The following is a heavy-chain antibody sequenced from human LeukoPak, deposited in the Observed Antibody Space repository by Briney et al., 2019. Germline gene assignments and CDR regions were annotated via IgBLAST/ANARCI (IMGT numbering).Heavy chain of an antibody. D-gene: IGHD2-2*01. V-gene: IGHV1-46*01. CDR1: GYTFTGYY. Sequence: ASVKVSCKASGYTFTGYYMHWVRQAPGQGLEWMGIINPSGGSTSYAQKFQGRVTMTRDTSTSTVYMELSSLRSEDTAVYYCARDGRYCSSTSCSVHYYYYYMDVWGKGTTVTISS. J-gene: IGHJ6*03. CDR3: ARDGRYCSSTSCSVHYYYYYMDV. CDR2: INPSGGST.